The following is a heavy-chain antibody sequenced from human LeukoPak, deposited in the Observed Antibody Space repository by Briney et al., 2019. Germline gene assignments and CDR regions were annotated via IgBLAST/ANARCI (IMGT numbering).Heavy chain of an antibody. V-gene: IGHV3-53*01. D-gene: IGHD6-13*01. CDR2: IYSGGST. Sequence: GGSLRLSCAASGFTVSSNYMSWVRQAPGKGLEWVSVIYSGGSTYYADSVKGRFTISRDNSKNTLYLQMNSPRAEDTAVYYCARDSRQQLAVDYWGQGTLVTVSS. CDR1: GFTVSSNY. CDR3: ARDSRQQLAVDY. J-gene: IGHJ4*02.